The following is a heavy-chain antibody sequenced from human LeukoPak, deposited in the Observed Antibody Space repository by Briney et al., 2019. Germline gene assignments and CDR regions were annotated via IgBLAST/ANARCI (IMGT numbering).Heavy chain of an antibody. CDR3: GRGGSSLGY. CDR2: IYYSGST. CDR1: GGSISSYY. V-gene: IGHV4-59*01. J-gene: IGHJ4*02. D-gene: IGHD6-13*01. Sequence: SETLSLTCTVSGGSISSYYWSWIRQPPGKGLEWIGYIYYSGSTNYNPSLKSRVTISVDTYKDQCSLKLSSVTAADTAVYYCGRGGSSLGYWGQGTLVTVSS.